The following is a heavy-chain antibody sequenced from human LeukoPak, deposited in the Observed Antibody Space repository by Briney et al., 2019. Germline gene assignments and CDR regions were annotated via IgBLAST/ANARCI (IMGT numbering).Heavy chain of an antibody. CDR3: ARDGTIASSPLRYYGMDV. CDR2: ISAYNGNT. D-gene: IGHD2-8*01. Sequence: ASVKVSCKASGYTFTSYGISWVRQAPGQGLEWMGWISAYNGNTNYAQKLQGRVTMTTDTSTSTAYMELRSLRSDDTAVYYCARDGTIASSPLRYYGMDVWGQGTTVTVSS. V-gene: IGHV1-18*01. CDR1: GYTFTSYG. J-gene: IGHJ6*02.